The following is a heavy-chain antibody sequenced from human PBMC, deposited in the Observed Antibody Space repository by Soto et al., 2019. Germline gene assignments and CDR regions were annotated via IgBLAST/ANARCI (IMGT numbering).Heavy chain of an antibody. V-gene: IGHV4-4*02. CDR1: GGSFTSNNW. J-gene: IGHJ4*02. D-gene: IGHD1-7*01. CDR2: IYRTGST. Sequence: SETLSLTCAVSGGSFTSNNWWTWVRQPPGQGLEWIGEIYRTGSTNYNPSLKSRVTISLDKSENQFSPKVTSLTAADTAVYYCASRDPGTSVDYWGQGTLVTVSS. CDR3: ASRDPGTSVDY.